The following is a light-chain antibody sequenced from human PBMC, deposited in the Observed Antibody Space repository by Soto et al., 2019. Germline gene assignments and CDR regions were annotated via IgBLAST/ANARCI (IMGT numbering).Light chain of an antibody. J-gene: IGLJ3*02. CDR1: SSNIGSNT. V-gene: IGLV1-44*01. CDR3: AAWDDSLNGPV. Sequence: QSALTQPPSASGTPGQRVTISCSGSSSNIGSNTVSWYQQLPGTAPKLLIYTNNQRPSGVPDRFSGSKSGTSASLAISGLQSQDEADYYCAAWDDSLNGPVFGGGTQLTVL. CDR2: TNN.